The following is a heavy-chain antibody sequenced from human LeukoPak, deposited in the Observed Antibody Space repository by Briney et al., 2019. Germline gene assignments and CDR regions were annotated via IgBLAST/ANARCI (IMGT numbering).Heavy chain of an antibody. Sequence: PSETLSLTCTVSGGSINTYYWSWIRQPPGKGLEWIGYIYYSGSTNYNPSLKSRVTISVDTSKNQVSLKLSSVTAADTAVYYCARDKWYSFGSYYYGMDVWGHGTTVTVSS. D-gene: IGHD5-18*01. CDR3: ARDKWYSFGSYYYGMDV. J-gene: IGHJ6*02. V-gene: IGHV4-59*01. CDR2: IYYSGST. CDR1: GGSINTYY.